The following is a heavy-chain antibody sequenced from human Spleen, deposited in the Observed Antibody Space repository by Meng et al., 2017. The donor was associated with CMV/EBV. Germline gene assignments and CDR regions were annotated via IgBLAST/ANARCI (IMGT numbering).Heavy chain of an antibody. CDR1: GFAFSSYA. V-gene: IGHV3-47*02. J-gene: IGHJ4*02. D-gene: IGHD1-7*01. CDR3: AKGLELELFLY. CDR2: IGTGGDT. Sequence: GGSLRLSCAASGFAFSSYALHWVRRAPGKGLEWVSAIGTGGDTYYADSVMGRFTISRDNSKNTLYLQMNSLRAEDTAVYYCAKGLELELFLYWGQGTLVTVSS.